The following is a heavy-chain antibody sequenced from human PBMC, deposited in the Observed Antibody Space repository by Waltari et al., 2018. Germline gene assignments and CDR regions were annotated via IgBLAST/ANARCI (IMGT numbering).Heavy chain of an antibody. V-gene: IGHV4-4*07. J-gene: IGHJ4*02. CDR3: ARSSSSSWTYYFDY. CDR2: IYTSGST. D-gene: IGHD6-13*01. Sequence: QVQLQESGPGLVKPSETLSLTCTVSGGSISSYYWSWIRQPAGKGLEWIGRIYTSGSTTYNPSLKSRVTMSVDTSKNQFSLKLSSVTAADTAVYYCARSSSSSWTYYFDYWGQGTLVTVSS. CDR1: GGSISSYY.